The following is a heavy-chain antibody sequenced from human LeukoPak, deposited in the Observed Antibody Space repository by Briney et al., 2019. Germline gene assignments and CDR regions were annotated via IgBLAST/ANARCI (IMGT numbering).Heavy chain of an antibody. V-gene: IGHV7-4-1*02. CDR3: AREVDCSGGSCYVAFDP. D-gene: IGHD2-15*01. J-gene: IGHJ5*02. CDR2: INTNTGNP. CDR1: GYTFTSYA. Sequence: ASVKVSCKASGYTFTSYAMNWVRQAPGQGLEWMGWINTNTGNPTYAQGFTGRFVFSLDTSVSTAYLQISSLKAEDTAVYYCAREVDCSGGSCYVAFDPWGQGTLVTVSS.